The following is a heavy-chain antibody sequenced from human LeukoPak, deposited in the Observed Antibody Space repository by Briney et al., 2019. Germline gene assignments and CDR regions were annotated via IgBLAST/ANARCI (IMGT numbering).Heavy chain of an antibody. CDR3: ARAGITTVRGEDWFDP. V-gene: IGHV4-30-4*01. J-gene: IGHJ5*02. D-gene: IGHD3-10*01. Sequence: SETLSLTCTVSGGSISSGDYYWSWIRQPPGKGLEWIGYIYYSGSTYYNPSLKSRVTISVDTSKNQFSLKLSSVTAADTAVYYCARAGITTVRGEDWFDPWGQGTLVTVSS. CDR2: IYYSGST. CDR1: GGSISSGDYY.